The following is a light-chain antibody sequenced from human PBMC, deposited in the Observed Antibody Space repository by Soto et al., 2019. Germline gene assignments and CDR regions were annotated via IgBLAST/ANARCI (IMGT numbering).Light chain of an antibody. V-gene: IGKV3-20*01. CDR1: QRASRQY. CDR2: SVS. CDR3: QDFDSPQWT. Sequence: VLTQSPDTLSLSPGDRATLSGRANQRASRQYQSWYQQRPGQPPRLLIYSVSMRADGVPDRFSGSGSGSEFTLTINSLEPEDFAVYYCQDFDSPQWTFGQGTKIE. J-gene: IGKJ1*01.